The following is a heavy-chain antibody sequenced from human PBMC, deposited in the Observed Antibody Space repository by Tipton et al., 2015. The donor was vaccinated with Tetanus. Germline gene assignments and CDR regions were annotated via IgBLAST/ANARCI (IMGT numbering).Heavy chain of an antibody. D-gene: IGHD3-3*01. V-gene: IGHV4-59*01. CDR3: ARAYDFWSGHLDF. CDR1: GGSIGSYY. Sequence: TLSLTCTVSGGSIGSYYWSWIRQPPGKGLEWIGYASYSGSSNYNPSLKSRVIISIDASKNQFSLKLSSVAAADTAVYYCARAYDFWSGHLDFWGQGTLVTVSS. J-gene: IGHJ4*02. CDR2: ASYSGSS.